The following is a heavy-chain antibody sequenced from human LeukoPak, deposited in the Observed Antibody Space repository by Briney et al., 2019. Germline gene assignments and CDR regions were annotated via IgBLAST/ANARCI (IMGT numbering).Heavy chain of an antibody. CDR1: GGSISSGSDY. V-gene: IGHV4-61*02. CDR2: IYTSGST. J-gene: IGHJ3*02. D-gene: IGHD6-25*01. CDR3: ARAPQRSLDAFDI. Sequence: PSQTLSLTCTVSGGSISSGSDYWSWIRQPAGKGLEWIGRIYTSGSTNYNPSLKSRVTISVDTSKNQFSLKLSSVTAADTAVYYCARAPQRSLDAFDIWGQGTMVTVSS.